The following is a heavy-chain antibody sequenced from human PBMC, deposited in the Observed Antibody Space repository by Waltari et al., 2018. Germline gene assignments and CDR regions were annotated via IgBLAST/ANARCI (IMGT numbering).Heavy chain of an antibody. CDR2: INHSGAA. CDR3: ARGPDRAKAGID. Sequence: QVQLQQWGAGLLKPSETLSLTCAVHGGSFGGNYWNWTRQPPGKGLEWIGEINHSGAATYNPSLKSRVTISIDTSKNQFSLKLNSVTAADTAVYYCARGPDRAKAGIDWGQGTLVTVSS. V-gene: IGHV4-34*01. J-gene: IGHJ4*02. D-gene: IGHD5-18*01. CDR1: GGSFGGNY.